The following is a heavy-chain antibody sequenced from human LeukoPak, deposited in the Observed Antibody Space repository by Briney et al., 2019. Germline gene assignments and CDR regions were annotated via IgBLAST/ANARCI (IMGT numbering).Heavy chain of an antibody. D-gene: IGHD3-22*01. CDR3: AKDGSSYYYIYY. Sequence: GGSLRLSCAASGFTFNSYGMHWVRQAPGKGLEWLAFISYDGSNTYYADSVKGRFTVSRDDSKSTLYLQMNSLRADDTAVYYCAKDGSSYYYIYYWGQGTLVTVSS. J-gene: IGHJ4*02. CDR1: GFTFNSYG. V-gene: IGHV3-30*02. CDR2: ISYDGSNT.